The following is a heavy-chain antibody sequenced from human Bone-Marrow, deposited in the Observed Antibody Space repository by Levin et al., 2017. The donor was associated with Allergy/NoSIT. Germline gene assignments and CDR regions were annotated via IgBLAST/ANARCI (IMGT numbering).Heavy chain of an antibody. Sequence: GESLKISCAASGFTFSSFHMNWVRQAPGKGLEWIAKIKSSGSVTFYADSVKGRFNISRDDVHNSLHLHLSSLRDDDSAVYYCTRDWHIVGGMDVWGQGTTVIVSS. CDR1: GFTFSSFH. CDR3: TRDWHIVGGMDV. D-gene: IGHD3-16*01. J-gene: IGHJ6*02. CDR2: IKSSGSVT. V-gene: IGHV3-48*03.